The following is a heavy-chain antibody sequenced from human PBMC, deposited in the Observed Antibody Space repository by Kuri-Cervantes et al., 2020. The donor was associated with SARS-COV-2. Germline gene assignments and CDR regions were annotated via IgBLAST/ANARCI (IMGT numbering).Heavy chain of an antibody. J-gene: IGHJ4*02. CDR3: AEAGYSNRLSI. Sequence: GESLKISCAASGFTVSSNYMSWVRQAPGKGLEGVSVIYSGGSTYYADSVKGRFTISRDNSKNTLYLQMNSLRAEDTAVYYCAEAGYSNRLSIWGQGTLVTVSS. V-gene: IGHV3-66*02. CDR1: GFTVSSNY. D-gene: IGHD4-11*01. CDR2: IYSGGST.